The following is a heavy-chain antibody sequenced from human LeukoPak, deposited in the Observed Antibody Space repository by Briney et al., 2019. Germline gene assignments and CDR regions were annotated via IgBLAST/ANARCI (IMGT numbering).Heavy chain of an antibody. V-gene: IGHV3-23*01. Sequence: RPGGSLRLSCAAAGFTFSNYAMTSVRQAPGKGLEWVSAISGSDGSTYYSDSVTGRFTISRDNSKNTLYLQMTSLRPDDTAVYYCAKDGYDFWSAYQIDLWGQGTAVTVSS. CDR3: AKDGYDFWSAYQIDL. D-gene: IGHD3-3*01. CDR1: GFTFSNYA. J-gene: IGHJ5*02. CDR2: ISGSDGST.